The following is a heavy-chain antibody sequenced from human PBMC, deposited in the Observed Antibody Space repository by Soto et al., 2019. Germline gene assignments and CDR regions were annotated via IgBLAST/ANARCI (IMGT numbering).Heavy chain of an antibody. CDR3: TTTRDPNDY. Sequence: GGSLRLSCAASGLTFSNVWMSWVRQAPGKGLEWVGRMRSKADGGTGDYAAPVKGRFTISRDDSKNMLYLQMNSLKIDDTAVYYCTTTRDPNDYWGQGTLVTVSS. J-gene: IGHJ4*02. V-gene: IGHV3-15*01. CDR1: GLTFSNVW. CDR2: MRSKADGGTG.